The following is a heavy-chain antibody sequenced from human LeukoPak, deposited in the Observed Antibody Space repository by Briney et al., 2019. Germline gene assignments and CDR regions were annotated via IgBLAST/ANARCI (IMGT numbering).Heavy chain of an antibody. J-gene: IGHJ4*02. CDR2: IYYSGST. D-gene: IGHD3-3*01. CDR1: GGSISSYY. Sequence: PSETLSLTCTVSGGSISSYYWSWIRQPPGKGLEWIGYIYYSGSTNYNPSLKSRVTISVDTSKNQFSLKLSSVAAADTAVYYCARVSDYDFWRGNFDYWGQGTLVTVSS. CDR3: ARVSDYDFWRGNFDY. V-gene: IGHV4-59*01.